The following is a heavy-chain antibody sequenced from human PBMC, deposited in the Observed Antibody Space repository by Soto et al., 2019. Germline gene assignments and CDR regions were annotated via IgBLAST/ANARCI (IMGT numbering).Heavy chain of an antibody. V-gene: IGHV3-9*01. D-gene: IGHD3-9*01. J-gene: IGHJ6*03. CDR1: GFTFDDYA. CDR2: ISWNSGSI. Sequence: PGGSLRLSCAVSGFTFDDYAMHWVRQAPGKGLEWVSGISWNSGSIGYANSVKGRFTISRDNAKNSLYLQMNSLRAEDTALYYCAKDGNIPYYDILTGYYNRYYYYMDVWGKGTTVTVSS. CDR3: AKDGNIPYYDILTGYYNRYYYYMDV.